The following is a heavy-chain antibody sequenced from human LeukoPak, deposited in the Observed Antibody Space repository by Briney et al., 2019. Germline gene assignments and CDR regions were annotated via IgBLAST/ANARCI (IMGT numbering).Heavy chain of an antibody. V-gene: IGHV4-59*08. D-gene: IGHD6-13*01. J-gene: IGHJ4*02. CDR1: GGSISNYY. CDR2: IYSSGHT. Sequence: SETLSLTCTVSGGSISNYYWSWIRQPPGKGLEWIGYIYSSGHTNYNPSLKDRDTISVDTSKNQFSLNLTSVTAADTAMYYCARHFSGAAAPLPFDYWGQGTLVTVSS. CDR3: ARHFSGAAAPLPFDY.